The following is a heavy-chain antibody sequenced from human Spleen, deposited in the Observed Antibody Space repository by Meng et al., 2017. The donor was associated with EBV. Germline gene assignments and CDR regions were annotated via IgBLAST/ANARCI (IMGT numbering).Heavy chain of an antibody. Sequence: VQLREPGPGLVKPSETLSLTCNVSGDSINNYYWNWIRQPPGKGLEWIGYFYSTGSPSYNPSLGSRVTVSLDPSKRQFSLELKSVTAADTAVYYCVRETPGYSSGWYYYFDSWGQGTLVTVSS. CDR1: GDSINNYY. CDR3: VRETPGYSSGWYYYFDS. D-gene: IGHD6-13*01. J-gene: IGHJ4*02. V-gene: IGHV4-59*01. CDR2: FYSTGSP.